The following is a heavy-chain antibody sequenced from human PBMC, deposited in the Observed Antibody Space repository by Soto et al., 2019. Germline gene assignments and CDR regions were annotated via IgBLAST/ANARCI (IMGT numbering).Heavy chain of an antibody. D-gene: IGHD3-3*01. CDR1: GGSVNNGFYY. CDR3: ARDFVARIGPSFDS. J-gene: IGHJ4*02. CDR2: IYYTGNT. Sequence: QVQMQESGPGLVKPSETLSLTCTVSGGSVNNGFYYWTWIRQPPGKGLEWIGFIYYTGNTSYSPSLKSRVTISVDTSKNQFSLRLTSVTAADTAVYYCARDFVARIGPSFDSWGQGALVTVSS. V-gene: IGHV4-61*01.